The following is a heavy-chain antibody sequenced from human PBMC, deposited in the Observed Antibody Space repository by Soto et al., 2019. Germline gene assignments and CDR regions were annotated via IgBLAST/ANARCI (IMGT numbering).Heavy chain of an antibody. CDR3: ARGRLFLTPSGLAITYFDY. Sequence: QVQLQQWGAGLLKPSETLSLTCAVYSGSFSGYYYSWIRQPPGKGLEWIGEITHGGSTTYSPSLKSRVTISLDTSKNQFSLKMTSVTAADTAVYYCARGRLFLTPSGLAITYFDYCGQGSLVSVSS. V-gene: IGHV4-34*01. CDR1: SGSFSGYY. J-gene: IGHJ4*02. D-gene: IGHD3-3*01. CDR2: ITHGGST.